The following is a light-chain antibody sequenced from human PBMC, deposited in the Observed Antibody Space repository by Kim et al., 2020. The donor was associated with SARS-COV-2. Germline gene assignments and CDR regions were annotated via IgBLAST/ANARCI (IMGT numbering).Light chain of an antibody. CDR3: QSYDSSNVV. Sequence: RTSTLPCTRGRGRIASNYGQWYQQRPGSAPPSVIYEDNQRPSGVPDRFSGSIDSSSNSASLTISGLKTEDEADYYCQSYDSSNVVFGGGTQLTVL. CDR1: RGRIASNY. CDR2: EDN. V-gene: IGLV6-57*03. J-gene: IGLJ2*01.